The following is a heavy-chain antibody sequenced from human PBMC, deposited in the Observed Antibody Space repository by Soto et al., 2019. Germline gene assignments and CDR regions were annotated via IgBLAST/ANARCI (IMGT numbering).Heavy chain of an antibody. Sequence: TSVKISCKTSGVMFTSSSVQSVRQARGQRLEWIGWLVVGSGNTHYAQHFQERVTLTRDMSTGTAYMELSSLRSEDTGVYYCAAVPVLRFLKWLPAYFDYWGQGTLVAVSS. D-gene: IGHD3-3*01. CDR2: LVVGSGNT. CDR3: AAVPVLRFLKWLPAYFDY. V-gene: IGHV1-58*01. J-gene: IGHJ4*02. CDR1: GVMFTSSS.